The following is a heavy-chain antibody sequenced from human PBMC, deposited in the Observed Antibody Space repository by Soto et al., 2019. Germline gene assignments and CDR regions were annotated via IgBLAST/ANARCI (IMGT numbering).Heavy chain of an antibody. CDR1: GFTFSSYA. J-gene: IGHJ4*02. CDR3: AKDLRYFDWATLDY. D-gene: IGHD3-9*01. CDR2: ISGSGGST. V-gene: IGHV3-23*01. Sequence: EVQLLESGGGLVQPGGSLRLSCAASGFTFSSYAMSWVRQAPGKGLEWVSAISGSGGSTYYADSVKGRFTISRDNSKNTLYLQMNSLRAEETAVYYCAKDLRYFDWATLDYWGQGTLVTVSS.